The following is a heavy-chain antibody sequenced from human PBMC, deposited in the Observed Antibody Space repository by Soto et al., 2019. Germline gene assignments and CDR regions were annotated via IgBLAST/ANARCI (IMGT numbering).Heavy chain of an antibody. CDR1: GVTFSSYA. CDR3: ALWYDSSGYYYHY. D-gene: IGHD3-22*01. CDR2: IIPIFGTA. Sequence: ASVKVSCKASGVTFSSYAISWVRQAPVQGLEWMGWIIPIFGTANYAQKFQGRVTITADESTSTAYMELSSLRSEDTAVYYCALWYDSSGYYYHYWGQGTLVTVSS. V-gene: IGHV1-69*13. J-gene: IGHJ4*02.